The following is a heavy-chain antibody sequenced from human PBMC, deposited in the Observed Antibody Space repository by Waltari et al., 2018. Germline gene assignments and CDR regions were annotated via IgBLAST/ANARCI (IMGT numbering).Heavy chain of an antibody. Sequence: EVQLVESGGGLVQPGGPLRLPCAPSALTFSTYWTHWVRQAPGKGLVWVSRIDNGDGSGTSYADSVKGRFTISRDNAKNTLYLQMNSLRAEDTGVYYCARDHYYSKDVWGTGTTVTVSS. J-gene: IGHJ6*04. CDR3: ARDHYYSKDV. V-gene: IGHV3-74*01. CDR1: ALTFSTYW. CDR2: IDNGDGSGT.